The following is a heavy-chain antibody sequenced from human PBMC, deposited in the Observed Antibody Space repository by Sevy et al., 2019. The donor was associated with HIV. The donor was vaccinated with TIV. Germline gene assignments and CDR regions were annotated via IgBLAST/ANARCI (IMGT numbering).Heavy chain of an antibody. D-gene: IGHD5-12*01. Sequence: SETLSLTCTVSGGSITNYYWGSIRQPAGKGLEWIGRIYSSGTTTYNPSFKSRVTMSADTSKNQVSLILNSVTAADTAVYYCAREYSGYPFDIWGQGTMVTVSS. CDR1: GGSITNYY. CDR2: IYSSGTT. V-gene: IGHV4-4*07. J-gene: IGHJ3*02. CDR3: AREYSGYPFDI.